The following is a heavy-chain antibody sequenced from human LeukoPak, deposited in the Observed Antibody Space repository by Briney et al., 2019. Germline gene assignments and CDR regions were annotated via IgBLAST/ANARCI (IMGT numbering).Heavy chain of an antibody. CDR3: ARSPNRHKEEYSSSVFDY. D-gene: IGHD6-6*01. J-gene: IGHJ4*02. Sequence: SETLSLTCTVSGGSISSYYWSWIRQPPGKGLEWIGYIYYSGSTNYNPSLKSRVTISVDTSKNQSSLKLSSVTAADTAVYYCARSPNRHKEEYSSSVFDYWGQGTLVTVSS. CDR1: GGSISSYY. V-gene: IGHV4-59*01. CDR2: IYYSGST.